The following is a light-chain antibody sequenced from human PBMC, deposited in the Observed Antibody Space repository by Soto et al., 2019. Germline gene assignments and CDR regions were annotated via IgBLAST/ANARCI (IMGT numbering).Light chain of an antibody. J-gene: IGKJ1*01. V-gene: IGKV3-20*01. CDR1: QSVSSNY. CDR3: QQYGSSPWT. Sequence: EIVLTQSPGTLSLSPGERATLSCRASQSVSSNYLAWYQQKPGQAPRLLIYDASSRATGIPDRFSGSGSETDFTLTISRLEPEDFAVYYCQQYGSSPWTFGQVTKVEIK. CDR2: DAS.